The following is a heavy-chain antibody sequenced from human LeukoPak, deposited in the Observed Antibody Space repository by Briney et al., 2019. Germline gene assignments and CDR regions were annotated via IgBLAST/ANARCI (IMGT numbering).Heavy chain of an antibody. CDR2: IIPILGIA. CDR1: GGTFSSYA. Sequence: GASVKVSCKASGGTFSSYAISWVRQAPGQGLEWMGRIIPILGIANYAQKFQGRVTITADKSTSTAYMELSSLRSEDTAVYYCASTSYYGSGSQKEFDYWGQGTLVTVSS. D-gene: IGHD3-10*01. J-gene: IGHJ4*02. CDR3: ASTSYYGSGSQKEFDY. V-gene: IGHV1-69*04.